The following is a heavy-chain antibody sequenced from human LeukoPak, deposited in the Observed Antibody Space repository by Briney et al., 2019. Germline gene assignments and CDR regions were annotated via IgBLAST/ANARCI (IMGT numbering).Heavy chain of an antibody. J-gene: IGHJ6*03. CDR1: GYNFPIYW. CDR3: ARQGAAGKYYYYYMDV. D-gene: IGHD6-13*01. Sequence: GESLKISCKGSGYNFPIYWIGWVRQMPGQGLEWMGIVDPDDSNTIYGPSFQGQVTISADKSINTAYLEWSSLKASDTAIYYCARQGAAGKYYYYYMDVWGKGTTVTVSS. V-gene: IGHV5-51*01. CDR2: VDPDDSNT.